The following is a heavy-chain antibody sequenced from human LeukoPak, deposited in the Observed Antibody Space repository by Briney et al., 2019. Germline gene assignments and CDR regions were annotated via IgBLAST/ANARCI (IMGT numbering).Heavy chain of an antibody. J-gene: IGHJ3*02. D-gene: IGHD6-13*01. CDR3: AKDRAYSSPPRRYAFDI. CDR2: ISGSGGST. CDR1: GFTFSSYA. Sequence: PGGSLRLSCAASGFTFSSYAMSWVRQAPGKGLEWVSAISGSGGSTYCADSVKGRFTISRDNSKNTLYLQMNSLRAEDTAVYYCAKDRAYSSPPRRYAFDIWGQGTMVTVSS. V-gene: IGHV3-23*01.